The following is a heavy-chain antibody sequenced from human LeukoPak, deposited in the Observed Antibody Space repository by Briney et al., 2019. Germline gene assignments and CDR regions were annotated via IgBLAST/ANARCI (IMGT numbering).Heavy chain of an antibody. V-gene: IGHV1-69*13. Sequence: SVKVSCKASGGTFSSYAISWVRQAPGQGLEWMGGIIPIFGTANYAQKFQGRVTITADESTSTVYMELSSLRSEDTAVYYCAREMTTVTTRNWFDPWGQGTLVTVSS. CDR1: GGTFSSYA. CDR3: AREMTTVTTRNWFDP. J-gene: IGHJ5*02. D-gene: IGHD4-17*01. CDR2: IIPIFGTA.